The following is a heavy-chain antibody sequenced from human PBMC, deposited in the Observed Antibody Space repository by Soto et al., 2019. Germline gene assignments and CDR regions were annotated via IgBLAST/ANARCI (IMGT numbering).Heavy chain of an antibody. CDR3: VKDRLVDY. V-gene: IGHV3-64D*06. CDR1: GFTFSNSY. Sequence: PGGSLRLSCSVFGFTFSNSYMHWVCQTPEKGLQYVSSISENGDITYYPDSVKGRFTISRDNSKSTVYLQMSSLRVEDTGVYYCVKDRLVDYWGQGVLVTVSS. CDR2: ISENGDIT. J-gene: IGHJ4*02.